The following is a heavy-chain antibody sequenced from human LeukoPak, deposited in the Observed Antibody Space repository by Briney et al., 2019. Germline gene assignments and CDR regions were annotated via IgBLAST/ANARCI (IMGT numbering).Heavy chain of an antibody. CDR2: ISSSRRYI. Sequence: GCSLRLSCAASGLSFSSYSLMWVRQAPGKGGEGVSSISSSRRYIYYADSPKGRCTISRDHAQNSLYLQMNRRSADDTAGYYCGRGGRTTVGALQYWGQGTLVTVSS. CDR3: GRGGRTTVGALQY. J-gene: IGHJ4*02. CDR1: GLSFSSYS. V-gene: IGHV3-21*01. D-gene: IGHD1-14*01.